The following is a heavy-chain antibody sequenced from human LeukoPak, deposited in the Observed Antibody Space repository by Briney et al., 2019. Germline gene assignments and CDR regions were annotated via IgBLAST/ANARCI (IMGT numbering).Heavy chain of an antibody. CDR2: IDYSGGSS. V-gene: IGHV3-23*01. CDR3: ARNSGWYGIS. Sequence: PGGSLRLSCIVSGFSLGSYEMSRIRPAPGNGLEWVSSIDYSGGSSYYPESVKGRFTISRDDPENTLYLQLNSLRAEDTAVYYCARNSGWYGISWGQGTLVSVSS. CDR1: GFSLGSYE. J-gene: IGHJ4*02. D-gene: IGHD6-19*01.